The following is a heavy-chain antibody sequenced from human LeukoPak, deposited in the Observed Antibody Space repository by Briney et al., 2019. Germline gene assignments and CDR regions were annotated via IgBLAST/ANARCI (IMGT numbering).Heavy chain of an antibody. Sequence: SETLSLTYAVYGGSFSGYYWSWIPQPPGKGLEWIGQINNSGRTNYNPSLKSRVTISVDTSKNQFSLKLSSVTAADTAVYYCARRGGTTYYYDSSGYYFSLQKAYFDYWGQGTLVTVSS. CDR2: INNSGRT. D-gene: IGHD3-22*01. J-gene: IGHJ4*02. V-gene: IGHV4-34*01. CDR3: ARRGGTTYYYDSSGYYFSLQKAYFDY. CDR1: GGSFSGYY.